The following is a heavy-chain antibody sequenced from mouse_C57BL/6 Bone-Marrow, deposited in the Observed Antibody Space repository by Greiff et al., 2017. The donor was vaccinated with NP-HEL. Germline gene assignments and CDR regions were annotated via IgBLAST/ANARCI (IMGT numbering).Heavy chain of an antibody. V-gene: IGHV3-6*01. CDR3: ARGEGSSYDPFAY. CDR2: ISYDGSN. Sequence: EVKLQESGPGLVKPSQSLSLTCSVTGYSITSGYYWNWIRQFPGNKLEWMGYISYDGSNNYNPSLKNRISITRDTSKNQFFLKLNSVTTEDTATYYCARGEGSSYDPFAYWGQGTLVTVSA. CDR1: GYSITSGYY. J-gene: IGHJ3*01. D-gene: IGHD1-1*01.